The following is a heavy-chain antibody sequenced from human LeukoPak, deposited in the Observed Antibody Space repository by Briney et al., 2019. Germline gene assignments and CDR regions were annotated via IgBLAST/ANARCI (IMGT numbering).Heavy chain of an antibody. J-gene: IGHJ3*02. V-gene: IGHV3-48*03. D-gene: IGHD6-13*01. Sequence: GGSLRLSCAASGFTFSSYEMNWVRQAPGKGLEWVSYISSSGSTIYYADSVKGRFTISRDNAKNSLYLQMNSLRAEDTAVYYCARDPRLFGEQLGAFDIWGQGTMVTVSS. CDR3: ARDPRLFGEQLGAFDI. CDR2: ISSSGSTI. CDR1: GFTFSSYE.